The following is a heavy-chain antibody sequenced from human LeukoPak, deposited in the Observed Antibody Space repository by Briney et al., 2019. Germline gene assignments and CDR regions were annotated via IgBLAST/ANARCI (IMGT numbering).Heavy chain of an antibody. J-gene: IGHJ3*02. CDR3: ARDRGDYGDLDAFDI. Sequence: PGGSLRLSCAASGFTFSSYGMHWVRQAPGKGLEWVEVIWYDGSNKYYADSVKGRFTISRDNSKNTLYLQMNSLRAEDTAVYYCARDRGDYGDLDAFDIWGQGTMVTVSS. V-gene: IGHV3-33*01. CDR1: GFTFSSYG. CDR2: IWYDGSNK. D-gene: IGHD4-17*01.